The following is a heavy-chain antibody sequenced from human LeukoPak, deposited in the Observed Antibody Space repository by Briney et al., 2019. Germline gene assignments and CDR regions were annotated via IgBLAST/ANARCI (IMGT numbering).Heavy chain of an antibody. Sequence: GGSLRLSCAASGFTFSTYWMHWVRQAPGKGLVWVSRINSEETVANYADSVRGRFTISRDNAKNTLYLQMNSLGAEDTAVYYCARESTVGPIQTDALDIWGQGTMVIVSS. CDR2: INSEETVA. V-gene: IGHV3-74*01. D-gene: IGHD1-26*01. J-gene: IGHJ3*02. CDR1: GFTFSTYW. CDR3: ARESTVGPIQTDALDI.